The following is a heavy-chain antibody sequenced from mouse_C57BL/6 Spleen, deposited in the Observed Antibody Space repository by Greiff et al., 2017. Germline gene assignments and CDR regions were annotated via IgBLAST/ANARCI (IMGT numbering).Heavy chain of an antibody. CDR1: GYTFTDYN. D-gene: IGHD2-3*01. Sequence: EVQLQQSGPELVKPGASVKMSCKASGYTFTDYNMHWVKQSHGKSLEWIGYINPNNGGTSYNKKFKGKATLTVNKSSSTAYMELRSLTSEDSAVYYCARYHGWGYFDYWGPGTTLTVSS. CDR2: INPNNGGT. CDR3: ARYHGWGYFDY. J-gene: IGHJ2*01. V-gene: IGHV1-22*01.